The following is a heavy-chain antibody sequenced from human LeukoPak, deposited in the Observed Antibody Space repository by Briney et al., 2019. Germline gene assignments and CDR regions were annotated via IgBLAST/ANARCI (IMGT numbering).Heavy chain of an antibody. CDR3: ARAVSTGTTDY. V-gene: IGHV3-7*04. CDR2: INQGGSAT. J-gene: IGHJ4*02. D-gene: IGHD1-1*01. CDR1: GFSFSDYW. Sequence: PGGSLRLSCAASGFSFSDYWMSWVRQAPGKGLEWVANINQGGSATYYVDSVKGRFTISRDNAKNSLYLELNSLRDGDTATFYCARAVSTGTTDYWGQGTLVTVSS.